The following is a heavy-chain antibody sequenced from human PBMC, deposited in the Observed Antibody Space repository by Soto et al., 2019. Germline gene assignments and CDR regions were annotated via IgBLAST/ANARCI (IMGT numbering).Heavy chain of an antibody. CDR1: GFTFSNYA. V-gene: IGHV3-30-3*01. Sequence: QVQLVESGGGVVQPGRSLRLSCAASGFTFSNYAMHWVRQAPGKGLEWVAVISFDGSNKYYADSVKGRFTISRDNSKNSLYLQRNSLSSEDTAVYYCATARSDYYGSGSYFAYYYYGIDVWGQGTTVTVSS. D-gene: IGHD3-10*01. J-gene: IGHJ6*02. CDR2: ISFDGSNK. CDR3: ATARSDYYGSGSYFAYYYYGIDV.